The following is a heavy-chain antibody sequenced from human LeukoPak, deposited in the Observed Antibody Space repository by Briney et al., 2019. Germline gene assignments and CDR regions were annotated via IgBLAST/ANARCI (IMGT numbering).Heavy chain of an antibody. CDR3: AKEGEFTFGGVIVMSYLDY. D-gene: IGHD3-16*02. CDR1: GFTFSSYA. CDR2: ISGSGCST. Sequence: GGSLRLSCAASGFTFSSYAMSWVRQAPGKGLEWVSAISGSGCSTYYADSVKGRFTISRDNSKNTRYLQMNSLRAEDTAVYYCAKEGEFTFGGVIVMSYLDYWGQGTLVTVSS. V-gene: IGHV3-23*01. J-gene: IGHJ4*02.